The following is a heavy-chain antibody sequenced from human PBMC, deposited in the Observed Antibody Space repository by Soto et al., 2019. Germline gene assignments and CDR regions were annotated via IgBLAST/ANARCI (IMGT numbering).Heavy chain of an antibody. CDR1: GFNFNAYG. J-gene: IGHJ6*02. CDR3: ARNGVDIEATLDYGLDV. D-gene: IGHD5-12*01. V-gene: IGHV3-30*03. CDR2: ISKDGINK. Sequence: QVQLVESGGGVVQPGRSLRFSCAASGFNFNAYGMHWVRQAPGKGLEWVAFISKDGINKYYADSVEGRFTISRDNSKNTLYLQLNSLRVEDTAVYYWARNGVDIEATLDYGLDVWGQGTTVTVSS.